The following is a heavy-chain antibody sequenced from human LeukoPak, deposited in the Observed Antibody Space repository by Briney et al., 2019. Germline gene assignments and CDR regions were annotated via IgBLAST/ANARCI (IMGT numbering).Heavy chain of an antibody. CDR3: AKAAINWGSFDY. V-gene: IGHV3-9*01. Sequence: PGGSLRLSCAASGFTFDDYAMHWVRRAPGKGLEWVSGISWNSGSIGYADSVKGRFTISRVNAKNSLYLQMNSLRAEDTALYYCAKAAINWGSFDYWGQGTLVTVSS. CDR2: ISWNSGSI. J-gene: IGHJ4*02. D-gene: IGHD7-27*01. CDR1: GFTFDDYA.